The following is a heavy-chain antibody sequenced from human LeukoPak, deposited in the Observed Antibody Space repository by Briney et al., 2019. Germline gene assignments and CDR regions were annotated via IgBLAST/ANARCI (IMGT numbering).Heavy chain of an antibody. CDR3: AKTNYCSGGSCYSGAFDI. V-gene: IGHV3-33*06. D-gene: IGHD2-15*01. Sequence: PGGSLRLSCAASGFTFSSYGMHWVRQAPGKGLEWVAVIWYDGSNKYYADSVKGRFTISRDNSKNTLYLQMNSLRAEDTAVYYCAKTNYCSGGSCYSGAFDIWGQGTMVTVSS. CDR1: GFTFSSYG. CDR2: IWYDGSNK. J-gene: IGHJ3*02.